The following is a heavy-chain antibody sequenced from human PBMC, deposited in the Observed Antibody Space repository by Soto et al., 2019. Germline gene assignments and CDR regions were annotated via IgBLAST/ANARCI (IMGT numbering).Heavy chain of an antibody. Sequence: GESLKISCAASGFTFSSYGMHWVRQAPGKGLEWVAVIWYDGSNKYYADSVKGRFTISRDNSKNTLYLQMNSLRAEDTAVYYCARSFDSSGWYYYYYMDVWGKGTTVTVSS. CDR2: IWYDGSNK. J-gene: IGHJ6*03. V-gene: IGHV3-33*01. CDR1: GFTFSSYG. CDR3: ARSFDSSGWYYYYYMDV. D-gene: IGHD6-19*01.